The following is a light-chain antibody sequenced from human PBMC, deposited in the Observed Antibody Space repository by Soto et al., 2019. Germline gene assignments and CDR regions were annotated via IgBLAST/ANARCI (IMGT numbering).Light chain of an antibody. CDR2: ATS. V-gene: IGKV3-20*01. CDR1: QSVSSSY. J-gene: IGKJ1*01. CDR3: QQYANSPTT. Sequence: EVVLTQTPGTLSLSPGERATLSCRASQSVSSSYFAWYQQKPGQAPRLLMYATSTRATDIPDRFSGSGSGTDFTLTISRLEPEDFAVYYCQQYANSPTTFGQGTKVEI.